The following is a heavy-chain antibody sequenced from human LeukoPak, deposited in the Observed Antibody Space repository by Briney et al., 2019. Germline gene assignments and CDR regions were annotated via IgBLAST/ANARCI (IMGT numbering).Heavy chain of an antibody. CDR3: AREYYYDSSGYLYAFDI. Sequence: SETLSLTFAVSGYSISSGYYWGWIRQPPGKGLEWIGSIYHSGTTYYNPSLKSRVTISVDTSKNQFSLKLSSVTAADTAAYYCAREYYYDSSGYLYAFDIWGQGTMVTVSS. D-gene: IGHD3-22*01. J-gene: IGHJ3*02. CDR2: IYHSGTT. CDR1: GYSISSGYY. V-gene: IGHV4-38-2*02.